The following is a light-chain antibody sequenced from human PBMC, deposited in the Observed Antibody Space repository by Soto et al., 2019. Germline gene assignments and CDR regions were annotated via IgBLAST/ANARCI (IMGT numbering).Light chain of an antibody. V-gene: IGKV2-28*01. CDR1: QSLLHSNGYNY. CDR2: LGS. Sequence: DIVMTQSPLSLPVTPGEPASISCRSSQSLLHSNGYNYLDWYLQKPGQSPQLLIYLGSNRASGVTDRFSGSGAGTDFTLKISRVEAEDVGVYYCMQALQTLKGFGPGTIVDIK. CDR3: MQALQTLKG. J-gene: IGKJ3*01.